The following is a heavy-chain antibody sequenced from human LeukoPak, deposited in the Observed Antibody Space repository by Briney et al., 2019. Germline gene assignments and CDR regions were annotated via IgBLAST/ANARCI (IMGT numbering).Heavy chain of an antibody. J-gene: IGHJ4*02. CDR3: VRDRTYYGDY. D-gene: IGHD2/OR15-2a*01. CDR1: GFTFSHCG. V-gene: IGHV3-33*01. CDR2: IWYDGSNK. Sequence: PGGSLGLSCAASGFTFSHCGMHWVRQAPGKGLEWVAVIWYDGSNKYYADAVKGRFTISRDDSKNTVYLQMNSLRAEDTAVYYCVRDRTYYGDYWGQGTLVTVSS.